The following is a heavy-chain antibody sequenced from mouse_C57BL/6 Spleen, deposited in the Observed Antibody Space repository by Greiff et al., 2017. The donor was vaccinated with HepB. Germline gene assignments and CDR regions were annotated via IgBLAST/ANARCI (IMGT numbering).Heavy chain of an antibody. V-gene: IGHV1-50*01. CDR1: GYTFTSYW. CDR3: ARREVTTVGATRAMDY. CDR2: IDPSDSYT. Sequence: QVQLQQPGAELVKPGASVKLSCKASGYTFTSYWMQWVKQRPGQGLEWIGEIDPSDSYTNYNQQFKGKSTLTVDTSSSTAYMQLSSRTSEDSAVYYCARREVTTVGATRAMDYWGQGTSVTVSS. J-gene: IGHJ4*01. D-gene: IGHD1-1*01.